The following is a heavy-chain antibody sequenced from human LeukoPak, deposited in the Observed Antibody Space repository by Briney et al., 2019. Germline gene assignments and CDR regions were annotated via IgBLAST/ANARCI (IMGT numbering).Heavy chain of an antibody. CDR1: GFTFSSCA. D-gene: IGHD3-22*01. J-gene: IGHJ4*02. CDR2: ISYDGGNK. CDR3: ARDYGYYDSSGYTLDY. Sequence: PGRSLRLSCAASGFTFSSCAMHWVRQAPGKGLEWVAVISYDGGNKDYADSVKGRFTISRDNSKNTLYVQMNSLRAEDTAVYYCARDYGYYDSSGYTLDYWGQGTLVTVSS. V-gene: IGHV3-30*04.